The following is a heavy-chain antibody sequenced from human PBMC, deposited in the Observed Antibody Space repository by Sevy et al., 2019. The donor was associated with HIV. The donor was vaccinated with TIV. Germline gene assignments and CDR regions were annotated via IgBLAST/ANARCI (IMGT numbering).Heavy chain of an antibody. Sequence: ASVKVSCKVSGKTLSDLSMHWVRKAPGKGLEWMGSFDPEDGETLYAQNFRARVTMTEDTSTDTAYMELSSLRSEDTAVYYCATTKDYYDSSGDPFDYWGQGSLVTVSS. CDR1: GKTLSDLS. CDR3: ATTKDYYDSSGDPFDY. CDR2: FDPEDGET. V-gene: IGHV1-24*01. D-gene: IGHD3-22*01. J-gene: IGHJ4*02.